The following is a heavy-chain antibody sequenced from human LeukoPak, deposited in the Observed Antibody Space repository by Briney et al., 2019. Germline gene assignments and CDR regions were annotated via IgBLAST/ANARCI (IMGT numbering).Heavy chain of an antibody. J-gene: IGHJ4*02. CDR3: VKDLTGSGDY. Sequence: GGALRLSCSASGFTFNNYTMHWVRQAPGKGLEYVSAITSNGGTTCYGDSVKGRFTISRDNSKNTVYLQMSRLRPEDTAVYYCVKDLTGSGDYWGQGTLVTVSS. V-gene: IGHV3-64D*06. D-gene: IGHD3-10*01. CDR2: ITSNGGTT. CDR1: GFTFNNYT.